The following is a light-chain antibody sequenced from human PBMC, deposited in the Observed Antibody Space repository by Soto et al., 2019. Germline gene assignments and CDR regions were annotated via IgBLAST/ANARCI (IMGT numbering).Light chain of an antibody. CDR2: DAS. CDR3: QQRSNWPLT. V-gene: IGKV3-11*01. J-gene: IGKJ4*01. CDR1: QSVFTS. Sequence: EIVMTQSPATLSVSPGARDTLSCRASQSVFTSLAWYQQKPGQAPRLLIYDASNRATGIPARFSGSGSGTDFTLTISSLEPEDFAVYYCQQRSNWPLTFGGGTKVDIK.